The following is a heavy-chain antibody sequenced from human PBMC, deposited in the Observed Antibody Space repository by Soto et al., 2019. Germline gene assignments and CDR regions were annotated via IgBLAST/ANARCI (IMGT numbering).Heavy chain of an antibody. CDR1: GFMFSAYA. Sequence: GSLRLSCAASGFMFSAYAMLWVRQAPGKGLEWVAAISYDGTNKYYADSVKGRFTISRDNSKNTLFLQMNSLRAEDTAVYYCARDPSPYTSGWYGVDFWGHGTLVTVSS. D-gene: IGHD6-13*01. CDR2: ISYDGTNK. CDR3: ARDPSPYTSGWYGVDF. V-gene: IGHV3-30*04. J-gene: IGHJ4*01.